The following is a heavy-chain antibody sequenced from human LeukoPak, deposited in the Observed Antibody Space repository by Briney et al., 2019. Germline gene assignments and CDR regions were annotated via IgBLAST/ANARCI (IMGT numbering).Heavy chain of an antibody. V-gene: IGHV3-23*01. CDR2: ITGGGDTT. J-gene: IGHJ4*02. D-gene: IGHD2-15*01. CDR1: GFTFNSYA. CDR3: AKERSEVVVAATNY. Sequence: GGSLRLSCAASGFTFNSYAMTWVRQAPGKELGWVSSITGGGDTTYYADSVRGRFTISRDNSKNTLSLQINSLRAEDTAVYYCAKERSEVVVAATNYWGQGTLVTVSS.